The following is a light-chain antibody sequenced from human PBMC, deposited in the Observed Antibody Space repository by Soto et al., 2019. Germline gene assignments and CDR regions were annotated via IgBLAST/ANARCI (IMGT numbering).Light chain of an antibody. J-gene: IGLJ1*01. CDR3: SSYAGSNNYV. CDR1: SSDVGGYNY. Sequence: ALTQPPSASGSPGQSVTISCTGTSSDVGGYNYVSWYQLHPGKAPKLMIYGVTKRPSGVPDRFSGSKSGNTASLTVSGLQAEDEADYYCSSYAGSNNYVFGTGTKVTVL. CDR2: GVT. V-gene: IGLV2-8*01.